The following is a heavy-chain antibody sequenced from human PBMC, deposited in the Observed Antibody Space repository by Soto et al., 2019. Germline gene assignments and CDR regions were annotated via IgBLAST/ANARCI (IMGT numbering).Heavy chain of an antibody. V-gene: IGHV3-23*01. CDR2: IIDSGAGT. CDR3: APTPDFWTG. CDR1: GFPLSTYA. J-gene: IGHJ4*02. Sequence: GGSLRLSCAASGFPLSTYAMSWVRQAPGKGLEWVSTIIDSGAGTYYPDSMTGRFTISRDNSKNTLYLQMNSLRAEDTAVYYCAPTPDFWTGWGQGTLSPSPQ. D-gene: IGHD3-3*01.